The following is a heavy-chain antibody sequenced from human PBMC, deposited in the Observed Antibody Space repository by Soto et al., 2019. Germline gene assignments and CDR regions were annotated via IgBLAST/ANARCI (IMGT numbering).Heavy chain of an antibody. V-gene: IGHV4-34*01. CDR1: GGSFSGYY. D-gene: IGHD3-16*02. CDR3: ARAYYIWGSYRSPSTFDY. CDR2: INHSGST. J-gene: IGHJ4*02. Sequence: QVQLQQWGAGLLKPSETLSLTCAVYGGSFSGYYWSWIRQPPGKGLEWIGEINHSGSTNYNPSLKSRVTISVDTSKNQFSLKLSSVTAADTAVYYCARAYYIWGSYRSPSTFDYWGPGTLVTVSS.